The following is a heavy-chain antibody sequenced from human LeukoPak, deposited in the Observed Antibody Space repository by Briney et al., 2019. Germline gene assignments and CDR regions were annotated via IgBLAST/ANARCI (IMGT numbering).Heavy chain of an antibody. CDR1: GFTFSSYS. V-gene: IGHV3-21*01. CDR3: ARDLRLGYCSGGSCYVSGYMDV. Sequence: PGGSLRLSCAASGFTFSSYSMNWVRQAPGKGLEWVSSISSSSSYIYYADSVKGRFTISRDNAKNSLYLQMNSLRAEDTAVYYCARDLRLGYCSGGSCYVSGYMDVWGKGTTVTVSS. J-gene: IGHJ6*03. D-gene: IGHD2-15*01. CDR2: ISSSSSYI.